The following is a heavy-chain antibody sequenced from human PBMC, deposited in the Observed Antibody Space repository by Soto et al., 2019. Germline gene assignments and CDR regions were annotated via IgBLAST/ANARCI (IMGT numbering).Heavy chain of an antibody. CDR3: VRGTRDCRSVSCYTPQGSFYYGMDV. CDR1: GGSLRRNG. D-gene: IGHD2-2*02. V-gene: IGHV1-69*13. J-gene: IGHJ6*02. Sequence: SVKVSCKASGGSLRRNGISWVRQAHGQGLEWMGGIIPMFGTPNYGQKFRGRVTINADESTSTAYMDLSSLRSDDTAIYYCVRGTRDCRSVSCYTPQGSFYYGMDVWGQGTTVTVSS. CDR2: IIPMFGTP.